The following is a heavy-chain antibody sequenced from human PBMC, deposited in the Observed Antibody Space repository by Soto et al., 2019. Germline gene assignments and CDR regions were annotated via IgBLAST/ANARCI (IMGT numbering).Heavy chain of an antibody. V-gene: IGHV3-23*01. J-gene: IGHJ4*02. CDR1: GFTFSTYA. D-gene: IGHD3-10*01. CDR3: AKVLLWFGTGFDY. Sequence: PGGSLRLSCAASGFTFSTYAINWVRQAPGKGLEWVSAISGSGGSTYYADSVKGRFTISRDNSKNTLYLQMNSLRAEDTAVYYCAKVLLWFGTGFDYWGQGTLVTVSS. CDR2: ISGSGGST.